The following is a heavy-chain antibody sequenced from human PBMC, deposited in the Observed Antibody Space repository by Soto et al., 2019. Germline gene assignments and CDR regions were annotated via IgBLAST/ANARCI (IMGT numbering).Heavy chain of an antibody. CDR1: GGSISSGDYY. Sequence: TLSLTCTVSGGSISSGDYYWSWIRQPPGKGLEWIGYIYYSGSTYYNPSLKSRVTISVDTSKNQFSLKLSSVTAADTAVYYCAREPRFLEWFYWFDPWGQGTLVTVSS. CDR3: AREPRFLEWFYWFDP. D-gene: IGHD3-3*01. V-gene: IGHV4-30-4*01. CDR2: IYYSGST. J-gene: IGHJ5*02.